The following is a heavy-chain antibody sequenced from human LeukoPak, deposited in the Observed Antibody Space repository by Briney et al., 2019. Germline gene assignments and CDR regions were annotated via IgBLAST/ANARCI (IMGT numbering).Heavy chain of an antibody. V-gene: IGHV4-39*01. J-gene: IGHJ4*02. CDR3: ARQQDYGGTQSNFDY. CDR1: GGSISSSSYY. CDR2: IYYSGST. Sequence: ASETLSLTCTVSGGSISSSSYYGGWIRQPPGKGLEWIGSIYYSGSTYHNPSLKSRVTISVDTSKNQFSLKLSSVTAADTAVYYCARQQDYGGTQSNFDYWGQGTLVTVSS. D-gene: IGHD4-23*01.